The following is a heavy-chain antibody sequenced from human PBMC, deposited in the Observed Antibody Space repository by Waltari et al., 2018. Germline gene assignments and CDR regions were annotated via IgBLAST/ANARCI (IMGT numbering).Heavy chain of an antibody. V-gene: IGHV4-38-2*01. J-gene: IGHJ4*02. Sequence: QVQLQESGPGLVKPSETLSLTCAVSGYSISSGYYWGWIRQPPGKGLEWIGSIDHSESTYYNPSLKSRVTISVDTSKNQFSLKLSSVTAADTAVYYCARLLTIFGVDYWGQGTLVTVSS. CDR2: IDHSEST. D-gene: IGHD3-3*01. CDR1: GYSISSGYY. CDR3: ARLLTIFGVDY.